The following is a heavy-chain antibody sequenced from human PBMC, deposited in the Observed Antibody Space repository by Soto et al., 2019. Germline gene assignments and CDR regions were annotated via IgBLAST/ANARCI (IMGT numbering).Heavy chain of an antibody. D-gene: IGHD3-3*01. Sequence: SETLSLTCAVYVGSFSGYYWSWIRQPPGKGLEWIGEVNHSGSTNYNPSLKSRVTISVDTSKNQFSLKLSSVTAADTAVYYCARGYYDFWSGYYTSRYFDYWGQGTLVTVSS. CDR2: VNHSGST. J-gene: IGHJ4*02. V-gene: IGHV4-34*01. CDR3: ARGYYDFWSGYYTSRYFDY. CDR1: VGSFSGYY.